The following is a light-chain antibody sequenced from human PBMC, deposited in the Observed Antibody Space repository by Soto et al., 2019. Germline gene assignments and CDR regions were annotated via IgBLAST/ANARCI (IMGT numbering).Light chain of an antibody. CDR2: GAS. J-gene: IGKJ1*01. CDR3: QHYGNSLWP. CDR1: QTLSSNC. Sequence: ENVLTQSLDTLLLSPGECATLSCRTSQTLSSNCLAWYQHIPGQAPKLGIQGASYPATGIRHRFSGSGSGADFTLTTRRLEPDDFAVYFCQHYGNSLWPFGQGAKVDMK. V-gene: IGKV3-20*01.